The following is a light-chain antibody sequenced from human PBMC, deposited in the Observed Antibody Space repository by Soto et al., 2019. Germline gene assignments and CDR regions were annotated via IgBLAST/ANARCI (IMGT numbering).Light chain of an antibody. V-gene: IGLV2-14*01. J-gene: IGLJ1*01. CDR1: SGDVGVYNY. CDR3: SSYKSSISEV. Sequence: QSALTQPASVSGSPGQSITISCTGTSGDVGVYNYVSWYQQHPGKAPQLMIYEVSNRPAGVSNRFSGSKSGNTASLTISGLQAEDEADYYCSSYKSSISEVFGTGTKVTVL. CDR2: EVS.